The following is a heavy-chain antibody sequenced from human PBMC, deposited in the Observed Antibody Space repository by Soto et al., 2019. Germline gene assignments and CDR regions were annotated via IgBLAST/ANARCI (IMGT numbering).Heavy chain of an antibody. CDR2: TYYRSRFFS. CDR3: VRDRYSSSGWFDP. V-gene: IGHV6-1*01. Sequence: SQTLSLTCVISGDSVSSYSAAWNWIRQSPSGGLEWLGRTYYRSRFFSDYAESVKSRIIINPDTSKNQFSLQLKSVTPEDTAVYYCVRDRYSSSGWFDPWGQGTPVT. CDR1: GDSVSSYSAA. J-gene: IGHJ5*02. D-gene: IGHD3-10*01.